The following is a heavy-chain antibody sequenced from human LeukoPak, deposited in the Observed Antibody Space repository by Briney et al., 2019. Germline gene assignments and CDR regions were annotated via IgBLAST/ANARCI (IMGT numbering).Heavy chain of an antibody. CDR2: IYYSGST. D-gene: IGHD4-17*01. J-gene: IGHJ4*02. CDR3: AREVVNGDLTGYD. Sequence: PSQTLTLTCTVSGGSISSGGYYWSRIRQHPGKGREWIRYIYYSGSTYYNPSLKSRVTISVDTSKNQFSLKLSSVTAADTAVYYCAREVVNGDLTGYDWGQGTLVTVS. CDR1: GGSISSGGYY. V-gene: IGHV4-31*03.